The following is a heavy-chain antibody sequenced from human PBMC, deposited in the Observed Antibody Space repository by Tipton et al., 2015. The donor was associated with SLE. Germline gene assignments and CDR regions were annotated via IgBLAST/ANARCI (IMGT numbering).Heavy chain of an antibody. V-gene: IGHV3-48*03. CDR2: ISSSGSTI. Sequence: GSLRLSCAASGFTFSSYEMNWVRQAPGKGLEWVSYISSSGSTIYYADSVKGRFTISRDNAKNSLYLQMNSLRAEDTAVYYCAKDQIAVAGTTFFDIWGQGTMVTVSS. D-gene: IGHD6-19*01. CDR3: AKDQIAVAGTTFFDI. J-gene: IGHJ3*02. CDR1: GFTFSSYE.